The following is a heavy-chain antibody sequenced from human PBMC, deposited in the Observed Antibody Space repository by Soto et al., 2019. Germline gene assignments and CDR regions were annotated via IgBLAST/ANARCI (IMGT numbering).Heavy chain of an antibody. V-gene: IGHV4-39*01. Sequence: QPQEKRKEWIGCIYYSVSTYYLPSLLSRVTISVDTSMNEFSLRLSSVTAADTAVYYCARLNGYYANIGIQGYDAVAVCLLNPSVDL. CDR2: IYYSVST. D-gene: IGHD2-8*01. CDR3: ARLNGYYANIGIQGYDAVAVCLLNPSVDL. J-gene: IGHJ2*01.